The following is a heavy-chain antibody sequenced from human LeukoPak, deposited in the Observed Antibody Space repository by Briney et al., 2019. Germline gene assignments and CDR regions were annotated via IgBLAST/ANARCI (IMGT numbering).Heavy chain of an antibody. CDR2: ISSSSSYI. Sequence: GGSLRLSCAASGFTLSSYSMNWVRQAPGKGLEWVSSISSSSSYIHYADSVKGRFTISRDNTKKSLYLQMNSLRAEDTAVYYCARDRYDRSGYYDYWGQGTLVTVSS. J-gene: IGHJ4*02. CDR1: GFTLSSYS. V-gene: IGHV3-21*01. D-gene: IGHD3-22*01. CDR3: ARDRYDRSGYYDY.